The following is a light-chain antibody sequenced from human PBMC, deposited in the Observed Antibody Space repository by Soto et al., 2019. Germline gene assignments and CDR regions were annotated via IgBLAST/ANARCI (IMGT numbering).Light chain of an antibody. CDR3: QQYKNWPPWT. V-gene: IGKV3-15*01. J-gene: IGKJ1*01. CDR2: GTS. Sequence: EIVMTQSPAALSVSPGERATLSCRASQSVSDNLAWYQQKPGQAPRLLILGTSTRATGIPARFSGSGSGTEFTLTISSLQSEDFAVYYCQQYKNWPPWTFGQGTKVEIK. CDR1: QSVSDN.